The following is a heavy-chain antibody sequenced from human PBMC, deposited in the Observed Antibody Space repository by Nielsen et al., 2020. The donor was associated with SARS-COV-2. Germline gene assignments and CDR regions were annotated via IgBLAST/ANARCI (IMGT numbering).Heavy chain of an antibody. D-gene: IGHD3-22*01. J-gene: IGHJ3*02. V-gene: IGHV3-21*01. CDR1: GFTFSTFS. CDR3: ARGADYYDSSGHAFDI. Sequence: GESLKISCAASGFTFSTFSMNWVRQAPGKGLEWVSSISSSSSHIYHADSVKGRCTTSRDNAKNSLYLQMNSLRAEDTAVYYCARGADYYDSSGHAFDIWGQGTMVTVSS. CDR2: ISSSSSHI.